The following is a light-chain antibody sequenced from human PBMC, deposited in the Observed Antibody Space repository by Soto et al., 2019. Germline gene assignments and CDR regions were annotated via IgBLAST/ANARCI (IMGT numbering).Light chain of an antibody. CDR1: SANIGEKT. J-gene: IGLJ2*01. CDR2: DDN. CDR3: ATWDDSLDDPVV. Sequence: QPVLTQPPSASGTPGQRVTISCSGASANIGEKTVSWYQQFPGTAPTLLIYDDNQRPSGVPARFSGSKSGPSVSLAISGLRSEDEATYYCATWDDSLDDPVVFGGGTKLTVL. V-gene: IGLV1-44*01.